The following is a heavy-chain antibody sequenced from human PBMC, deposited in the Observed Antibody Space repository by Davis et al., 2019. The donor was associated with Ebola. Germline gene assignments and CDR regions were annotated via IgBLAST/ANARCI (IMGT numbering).Heavy chain of an antibody. CDR1: GGSISSSSYY. J-gene: IGHJ5*02. D-gene: IGHD6-13*01. Sequence: SETLSLTCTVSGGSISSSSYYWSWIRQPPGKGLEWIGYIYYSGSTNYNPSLKSRVTIPVDTSKNQFSLKLSSVTAADTAMYYCARRGTSSWYAGWFDPWGQGTLVTVSS. CDR2: IYYSGST. V-gene: IGHV4-61*05. CDR3: ARRGTSSWYAGWFDP.